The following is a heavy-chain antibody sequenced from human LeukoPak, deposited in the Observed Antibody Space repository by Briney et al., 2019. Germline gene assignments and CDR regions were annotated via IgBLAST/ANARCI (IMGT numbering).Heavy chain of an antibody. J-gene: IGHJ3*02. CDR3: ARDGAYGSGSYSAFDI. D-gene: IGHD3-10*01. V-gene: IGHV3-7*03. Sequence: GGSLRLSCAASGFTFSRYWMSWVRQAPRKGLEWVANIKQDGSETYYVDSVKGRFTISRDNAKNSLYLQMNSLRAEDTAVYYCARDGAYGSGSYSAFDIWGQGTMVTVSS. CDR1: GFTFSRYW. CDR2: IKQDGSET.